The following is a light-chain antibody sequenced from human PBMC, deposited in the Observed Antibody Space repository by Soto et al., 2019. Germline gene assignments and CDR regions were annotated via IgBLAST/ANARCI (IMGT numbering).Light chain of an antibody. CDR3: SSFTTSTHV. Sequence: QSVLTQPASVSGSPGQSITISCTGTSSDIGGYNFVSWYQHHPGKAPKLMIYEVNNRPSGVSSRFSGSKSGNTASLTISGLQTEDEADYYCSSFTTSTHVFGTGTKVTVL. J-gene: IGLJ1*01. CDR1: SSDIGGYNF. CDR2: EVN. V-gene: IGLV2-14*01.